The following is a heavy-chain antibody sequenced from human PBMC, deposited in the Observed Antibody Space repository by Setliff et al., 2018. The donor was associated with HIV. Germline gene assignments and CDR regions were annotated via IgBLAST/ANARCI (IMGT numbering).Heavy chain of an antibody. Sequence: SETLSLTCSVSGYSINTAYYWGWIRQPPGKGPEWIGTLYYDGNTYYNPSLKSRVTISVDTSKNQFSLKLSSVTAADTAVYYCARGPKGGFFDYWGQGTLVTVSS. V-gene: IGHV4-38-2*02. J-gene: IGHJ4*02. CDR1: GYSINTAYY. D-gene: IGHD3-16*01. CDR2: LYYDGNT. CDR3: ARGPKGGFFDY.